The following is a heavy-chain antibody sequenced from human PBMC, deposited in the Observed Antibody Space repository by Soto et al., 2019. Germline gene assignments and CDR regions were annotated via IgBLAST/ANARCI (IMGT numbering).Heavy chain of an antibody. J-gene: IGHJ6*02. CDR3: AKDRRVIAARTQGYYYYYGMDV. D-gene: IGHD6-6*01. V-gene: IGHV3-30*18. Sequence: QVQLVESGGGVVQPGRSLRLSCAASGFTFSSYGMHWVRQAPGKGLEWVAVISYDGSNKYYADSVKGRFTISRDNSKNTLYLQMNSLRAEDTAVYYCAKDRRVIAARTQGYYYYYGMDVWGQGTTVTVSS. CDR1: GFTFSSYG. CDR2: ISYDGSNK.